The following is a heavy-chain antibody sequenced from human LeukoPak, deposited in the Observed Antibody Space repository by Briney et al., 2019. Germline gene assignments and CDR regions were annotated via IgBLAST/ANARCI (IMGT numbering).Heavy chain of an antibody. V-gene: IGHV4-39*01. D-gene: IGHD5/OR15-5a*01. Sequence: SETLSLTCNVSGGSISSNTYFWGWIRRPPGKGLEWIGRIRYSGSTYYNPSLKSRVTISVDTSKNQFSLNLSSLTAADTAVYYCATSDTVSTYNWFEPWGQGTLVTVS. CDR3: ATSDTVSTYNWFEP. CDR2: IRYSGST. J-gene: IGHJ5*02. CDR1: GGSISSNTYF.